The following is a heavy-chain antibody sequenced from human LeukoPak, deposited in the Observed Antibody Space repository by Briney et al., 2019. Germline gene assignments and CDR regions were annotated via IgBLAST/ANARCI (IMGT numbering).Heavy chain of an antibody. V-gene: IGHV3-48*01. CDR2: ISSSSATI. D-gene: IGHD6-6*01. J-gene: IGHJ3*02. CDR1: GFTFSTYT. Sequence: GGSLRLSCAASGFTFSTYTMNWVRQAPGKGLEWVSYISSSSATIYYADSVKGRFTISRDNAKNSLYLQMNSLRAEDTAVYYCAREYSSSSGRAFDIWGQGTMVTVSS. CDR3: AREYSSSSGRAFDI.